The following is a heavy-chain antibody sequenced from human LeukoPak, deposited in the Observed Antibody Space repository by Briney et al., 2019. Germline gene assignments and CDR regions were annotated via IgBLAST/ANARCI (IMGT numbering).Heavy chain of an antibody. CDR2: ISSSGSII. V-gene: IGHV3-48*03. J-gene: IGHJ4*02. Sequence: GGSLRLSCAASGFTLGSYEMNWVRQAPRKGREWVSYISSSGSIIYYADFVKGRFTISRDNAKNSLYLQMNSLRAEDTAVYYCAKDQASFYFGAGSYSFDYWGPGTMVTVSS. D-gene: IGHD3-10*01. CDR3: AKDQASFYFGAGSYSFDY. CDR1: GFTLGSYE.